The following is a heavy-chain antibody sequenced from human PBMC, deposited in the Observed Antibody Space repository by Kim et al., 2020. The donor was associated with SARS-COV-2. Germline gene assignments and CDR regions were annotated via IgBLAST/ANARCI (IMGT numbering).Heavy chain of an antibody. D-gene: IGHD3-10*01. J-gene: IGHJ6*02. CDR2: IIPILGIA. V-gene: IGHV1-69*04. CDR1: GGTFSRYA. CDR3: ARDPMVREHYGMDV. Sequence: SVKVSCKTSGGTFSRYAISWVRQAPGQGLEWMGRIIPILGIANYAQKFQGRVTITADKSTSTAYMELSSLRSEDTAVYYGARDPMVREHYGMDVRGQGT.